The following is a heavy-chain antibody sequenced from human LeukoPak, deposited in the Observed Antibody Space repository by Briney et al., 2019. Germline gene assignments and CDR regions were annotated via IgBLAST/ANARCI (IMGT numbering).Heavy chain of an antibody. V-gene: IGHV4-34*01. CDR2: INHSGST. Sequence: PSETLSLTCAAYGGSFSGYYWSWIRQPPGKGPEWIGEINHSGSTNYNPSLKSRVTISVDTSKNQFSLKLNSVTAADTAVYYCARDTLTPGAMDVRGQGTTVTVSS. CDR1: GGSFSGYY. CDR3: ARDTLTPGAMDV. J-gene: IGHJ6*02. D-gene: IGHD3-9*01.